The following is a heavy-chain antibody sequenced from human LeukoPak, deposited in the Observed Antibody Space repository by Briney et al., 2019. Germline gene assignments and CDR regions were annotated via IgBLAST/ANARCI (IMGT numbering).Heavy chain of an antibody. CDR1: DYTFTTYG. CDR2: ISAYNGNT. J-gene: IGHJ4*02. CDR3: ARALVVTSPFDY. V-gene: IGHV1-18*01. D-gene: IGHD4-23*01. Sequence: ASVKVSCKASDYTFTTYGISWVRQAPGQRLEWMGWISAYNGNTNYAQNLQGRVTMTTDTSTSTAYMELRSLNSDDTAVYYCARALVVTSPFDYWGQGTLLTVSS.